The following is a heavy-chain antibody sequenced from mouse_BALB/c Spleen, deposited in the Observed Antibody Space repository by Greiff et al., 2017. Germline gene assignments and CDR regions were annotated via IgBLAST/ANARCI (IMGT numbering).Heavy chain of an antibody. D-gene: IGHD1-1*01. CDR3: ARYGSSYAMDY. CDR2: ISNLAYSI. Sequence: EVNLVESGGGLVQPGGSRKLSCAASGFTFSDYGMAWVRQAPGKGPEWVAFISNLAYSIYYADTVTGRFTISRENAKNTLYLEMSSLRSEDTAMYYCARYGSSYAMDYWGQGTSVTVSS. CDR1: GFTFSDYG. J-gene: IGHJ4*01. V-gene: IGHV5-15*02.